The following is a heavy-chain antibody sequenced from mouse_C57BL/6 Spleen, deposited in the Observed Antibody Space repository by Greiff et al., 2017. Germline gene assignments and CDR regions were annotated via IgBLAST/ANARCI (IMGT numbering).Heavy chain of an antibody. D-gene: IGHD4-1*01. V-gene: IGHV1-82*01. CDR3: ARQNWDWYFDV. J-gene: IGHJ1*03. Sequence: VKLQESGPELVKPGASVKISCKASGYAFSSSWMNWVKQRPGKGLEWIGRIYPGDGDTNYNGKFKGKATLTADKSSSTAYMQLSSLTSEDSAVYFCARQNWDWYFDVWGTGTTVTVSS. CDR1: GYAFSSSW. CDR2: IYPGDGDT.